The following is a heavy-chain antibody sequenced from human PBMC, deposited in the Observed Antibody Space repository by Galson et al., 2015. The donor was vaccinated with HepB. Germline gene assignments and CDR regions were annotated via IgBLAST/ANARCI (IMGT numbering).Heavy chain of an antibody. J-gene: IGHJ6*02. CDR3: AKGEVGTSDYYYYGMDV. Sequence: SLRLSCAASGFTFSSYAMSWVRQAPGRGLEWVSAISGSGGSTYYADSVKGRFTISRDNSKNTLYLQMNSLRAEDTAVYYCAKGEVGTSDYYYYGMDVWGQGTTVTVSS. V-gene: IGHV3-23*01. D-gene: IGHD2-21*02. CDR2: ISGSGGST. CDR1: GFTFSSYA.